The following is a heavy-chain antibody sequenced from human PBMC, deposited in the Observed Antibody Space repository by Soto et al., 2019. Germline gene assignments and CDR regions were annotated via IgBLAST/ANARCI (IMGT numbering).Heavy chain of an antibody. J-gene: IGHJ4*02. D-gene: IGHD3-22*01. Sequence: QVQLVQSGAEVKKPGSSVKVSCKASGGTFSSYAISWVRQAPGQGLEWMGGIIPIFGTANYAQKCQGRVTITADESTSTAYIELSSLRSEDTAVYYCASGLYYYDSSGYYPNYWGQGTLVTVSS. V-gene: IGHV1-69*12. CDR3: ASGLYYYDSSGYYPNY. CDR1: GGTFSSYA. CDR2: IIPIFGTA.